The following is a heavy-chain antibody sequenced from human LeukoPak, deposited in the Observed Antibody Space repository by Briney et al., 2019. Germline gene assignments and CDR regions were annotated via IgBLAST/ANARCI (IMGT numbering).Heavy chain of an antibody. Sequence: SETLSLTCTVSGGSISSYYWSWIRQPAGKGLEWIGRTYTSGSTNYNPSLKSRVTMSVDTSKNQFSLKLSSVTAADTAVYYCARDSPYSSSWYGWFDPWGQGTLVTVSS. V-gene: IGHV4-4*07. J-gene: IGHJ5*02. D-gene: IGHD6-13*01. CDR1: GGSISSYY. CDR2: TYTSGST. CDR3: ARDSPYSSSWYGWFDP.